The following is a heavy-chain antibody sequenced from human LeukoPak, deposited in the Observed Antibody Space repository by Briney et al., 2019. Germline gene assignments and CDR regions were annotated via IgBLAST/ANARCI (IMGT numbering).Heavy chain of an antibody. D-gene: IGHD4-17*01. Sequence: SETLSLTCAVYGGSFSGYYWSWIRQPPGKGLEWTGEINHSGSTNYNPSLKSRVTISVDTSKNQFSLKLSSVTAADTAVYYCARLRNYGVGRPAFDIWGQGTMVTVSS. CDR1: GGSFSGYY. CDR3: ARLRNYGVGRPAFDI. J-gene: IGHJ3*02. CDR2: INHSGST. V-gene: IGHV4-34*01.